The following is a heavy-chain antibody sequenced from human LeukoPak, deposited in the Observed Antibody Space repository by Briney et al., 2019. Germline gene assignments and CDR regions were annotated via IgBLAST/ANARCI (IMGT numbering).Heavy chain of an antibody. J-gene: IGHJ5*02. D-gene: IGHD6-13*01. CDR1: GFIFSNYW. Sequence: GGSLRLSCAASGFIFSNYWMHWVRQAPGKGLVWVSRINNDGSRTSHADSVKGRFTISRDNAKNTLYLQMNSLRAEDTAVYYCARDQGSSWFNWFDPWGQGTLVTVSS. V-gene: IGHV3-74*01. CDR3: ARDQGSSWFNWFDP. CDR2: INNDGSRT.